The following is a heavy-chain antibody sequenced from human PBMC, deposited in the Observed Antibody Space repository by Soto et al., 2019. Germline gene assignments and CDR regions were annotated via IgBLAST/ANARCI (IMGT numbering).Heavy chain of an antibody. CDR2: ISYDGSNK. J-gene: IGHJ4*02. Sequence: QVPLVESGGGVVQPGRSLRLSCAASGFTFSSYAMHWVRQAPGKGLEWVAVISYDGSNKYYADSVKGRFTISRDNSKNTLYLQMNSLRAEDTAVYYCARSQWDIYSYFDYWGQGTLVTVSS. CDR3: ARSQWDIYSYFDY. D-gene: IGHD1-26*01. CDR1: GFTFSSYA. V-gene: IGHV3-30-3*01.